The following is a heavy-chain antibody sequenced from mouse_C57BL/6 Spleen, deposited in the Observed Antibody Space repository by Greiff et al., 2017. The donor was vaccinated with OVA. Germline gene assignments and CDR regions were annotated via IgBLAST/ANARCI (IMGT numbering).Heavy chain of an antibody. CDR3: ARSYYYGSTWFRY. Sequence: VQLQQSGPGMVKPSQSLSLTCTVTGYSITSGYDWHWIRHFPGNKLEWMGYISYSGSTNYNPSLKSRISITHDTSKNHFFLKLNSVTTEDTATYYCARSYYYGSTWFRYWGQGTLVTVSA. CDR2: ISYSGST. J-gene: IGHJ3*01. CDR1: GYSITSGYD. D-gene: IGHD1-1*01. V-gene: IGHV3-1*01.